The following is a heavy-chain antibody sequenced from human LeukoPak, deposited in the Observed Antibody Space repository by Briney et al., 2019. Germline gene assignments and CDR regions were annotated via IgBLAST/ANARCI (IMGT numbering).Heavy chain of an antibody. V-gene: IGHV4-30-4*01. CDR3: AVGPAAIFTVDYYFDY. CDR1: GGSISSGDYY. Sequence: PSETLSLTCTVSGGSISSGDYYWSWIRQPPGKGLEWIGYIYYSGSIYYNPSLKSRVAISVDTSKNQFSLKLSSVTAADTVVYYCAVGPAAIFTVDYYFDYWGQGTLVTVSS. D-gene: IGHD2-2*01. CDR2: IYYSGSI. J-gene: IGHJ4*02.